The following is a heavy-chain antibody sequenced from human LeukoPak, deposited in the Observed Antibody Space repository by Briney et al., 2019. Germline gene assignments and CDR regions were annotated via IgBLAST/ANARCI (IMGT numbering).Heavy chain of an antibody. Sequence: SETLSHTCAVYGGSFSGYYWSWNRQPPGKGLEWIGEINHSGSTNYNPSLKSRVPISVDTSKNQFSLKLSSVTAADTAVYYCARSSSEYYYDSSGYYYDYWGQGTLVTVSS. D-gene: IGHD3-22*01. V-gene: IGHV4-34*01. CDR3: ARSSSEYYYDSSGYYYDY. CDR1: GGSFSGYY. J-gene: IGHJ4*02. CDR2: INHSGST.